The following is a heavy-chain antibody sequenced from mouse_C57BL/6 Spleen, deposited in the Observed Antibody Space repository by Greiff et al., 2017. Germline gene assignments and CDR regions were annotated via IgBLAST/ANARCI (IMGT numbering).Heavy chain of an antibody. V-gene: IGHV1-82*01. J-gene: IGHJ2*01. CDR1: GYAFSSSW. CDR2: IYPGDGDT. D-gene: IGHD1-1*01. CDR3: VRGGSSYYFDY. Sequence: VMLVESGPELVKPGASVKISCKASGYAFSSSWMNWVKQRPGKGLEWIGRIYPGDGDTNYNGKFKGKATLTADKSSSTAYMQLSSLTSEDSAVYFCVRGGSSYYFDYWGQGTTLTVSS.